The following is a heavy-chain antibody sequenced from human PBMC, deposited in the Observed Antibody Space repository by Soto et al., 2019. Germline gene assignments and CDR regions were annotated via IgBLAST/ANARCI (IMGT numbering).Heavy chain of an antibody. V-gene: IGHV3-7*01. J-gene: IGHJ4*02. CDR2: TTQDGSGK. D-gene: IGHD5-18*01. CDR1: GLTFSSW. Sequence: GGSLRLSCVASGLTFSSWVSWVRQAPGKGLEWVAMTTQDGSGKHYVDSVKGRFTISRDSAKNSMYLQMNSLTVEDTAMYYCASLDTAMIKTAGYWGQGTQVTVSS. CDR3: ASLDTAMIKTAGY.